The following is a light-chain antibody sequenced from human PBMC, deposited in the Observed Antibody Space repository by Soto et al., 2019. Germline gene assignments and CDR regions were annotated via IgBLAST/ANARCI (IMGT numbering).Light chain of an antibody. CDR3: CSYAGSSTFV. Sequence: QSALTQPASVSGSPGQSITISCTGTSSDVGGYNLVSWYQQYPDKAPKLVIFDVNTRPSGVSNRFSGSKSDNTASLTISGLQAEDEADYYCCSYAGSSTFVFGGGTQLTVL. CDR1: SSDVGGYNL. V-gene: IGLV2-23*02. CDR2: DVN. J-gene: IGLJ2*01.